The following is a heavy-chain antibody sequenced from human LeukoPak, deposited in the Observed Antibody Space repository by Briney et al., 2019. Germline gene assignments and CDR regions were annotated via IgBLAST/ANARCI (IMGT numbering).Heavy chain of an antibody. D-gene: IGHD3-9*01. Sequence: GALRLSCAASGFTFSSYGMSWVRQAPGKGLEWVSAISGSGGSTYYADSVKGRFTISRDNSKDTLYLQMNSLRAEDTAVYYCASCADYDILTGYYNLAFDIWGQGTMVTVSS. CDR2: ISGSGGST. CDR1: GFTFSSYG. J-gene: IGHJ3*02. V-gene: IGHV3-23*01. CDR3: ASCADYDILTGYYNLAFDI.